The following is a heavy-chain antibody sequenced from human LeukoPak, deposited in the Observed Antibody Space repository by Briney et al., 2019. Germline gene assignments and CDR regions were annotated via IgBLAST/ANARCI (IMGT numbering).Heavy chain of an antibody. CDR1: GGSISSYY. CDR2: IYTSGST. V-gene: IGHV4-4*07. CDR3: ARDLTDYYELDY. J-gene: IGHJ4*02. D-gene: IGHD3-22*01. Sequence: SETLSLTCTVSGGSISSYYWSWIRQPAGKGLEWIGRIYTSGSTNYNPSLKSRVTMSVDTSKNQFSLKVSSVTAADTAAYYCARDLTDYYELDYWGQGTLVTVSS.